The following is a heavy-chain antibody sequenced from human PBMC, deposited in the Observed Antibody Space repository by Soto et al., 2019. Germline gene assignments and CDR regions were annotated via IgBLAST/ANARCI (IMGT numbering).Heavy chain of an antibody. CDR2: INPNGGGT. Sequence: SVKVSCKAPGYTFSGFDMNWVRQAPVQGLEWMGWINPNGGGTKSAEKFQGRVTMTRDTSISTAYMELSRLTSDDTAVYYCASAAVTGTAGLDFWGQGTQVTVSS. CDR3: ASAAVTGTAGLDF. V-gene: IGHV1-2*02. CDR1: GYTFSGFD. J-gene: IGHJ4*02. D-gene: IGHD6-19*01.